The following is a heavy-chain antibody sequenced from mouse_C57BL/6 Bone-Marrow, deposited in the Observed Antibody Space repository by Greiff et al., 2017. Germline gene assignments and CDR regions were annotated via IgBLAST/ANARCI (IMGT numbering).Heavy chain of an antibody. CDR2: IDPENGDT. J-gene: IGHJ1*03. CDR3: TTGFYWYFDV. V-gene: IGHV14-4*01. CDR1: GFNIKDDY. Sequence: EVQLQQSGAELVRPGASVKLSCTASGFNIKDDYMHWVKQRPEQGLEWIGWIDPENGDTEYASKFQGKATITAATSSNTAYLQLSSLTSEDTAVYYCTTGFYWYFDVWGTGTTVTVSS.